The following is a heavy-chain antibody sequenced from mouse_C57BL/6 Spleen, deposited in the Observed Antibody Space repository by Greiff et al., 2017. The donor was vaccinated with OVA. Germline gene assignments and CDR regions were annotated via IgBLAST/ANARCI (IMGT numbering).Heavy chain of an antibody. J-gene: IGHJ1*03. CDR1: GYTFTSYW. V-gene: IGHV1-52*01. CDR2: IDPSDSET. D-gene: IGHD1-1*01. CDR3: ARYTTVGWYFDV. Sequence: QVQLQQPGAELVRPGSSVKLSCKASGYTFTSYWMHWVKQRPIQGLEWIGNIDPSDSETHYNQKFKDQATLTVDKSSSTAYMQLSSLTAGDSAVDYCARYTTVGWYFDVWGTGTTVTVSS.